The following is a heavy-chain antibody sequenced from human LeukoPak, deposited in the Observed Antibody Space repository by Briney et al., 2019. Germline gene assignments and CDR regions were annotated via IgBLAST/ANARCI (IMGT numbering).Heavy chain of an antibody. V-gene: IGHV1-69*04. CDR3: ARDAGSYVDY. CDR2: IIPILGIA. CDR1: GGTFISYT. J-gene: IGHJ4*02. Sequence: SVKVSCKASGGTFISYTISWVRQAPGQGLEWMGSIIPILGIANYAQKFQGRVTITADKSTSTAYMELSSLRSEDTAVYYCARDAGSYVDYWGQGTLVTVSS.